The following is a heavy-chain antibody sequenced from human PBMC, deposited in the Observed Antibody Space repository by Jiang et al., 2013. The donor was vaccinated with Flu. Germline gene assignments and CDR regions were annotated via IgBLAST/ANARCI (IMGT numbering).Heavy chain of an antibody. V-gene: IGHV6-1*01. CDR1: GDSVSSDTDA. D-gene: IGHD1-26*01. CDR2: TYYRSKWSN. CDR3: ARAKLGAILDY. Sequence: SGDSVSSDTDAWNLGSGSPPERGLEWLGRTYYRSKWSNDYAASVKGRMTINPDTSKNQFSLHLNSVTPEDTAVYYCARAKLGAILDYWGQGTLVTVSS. J-gene: IGHJ4*02.